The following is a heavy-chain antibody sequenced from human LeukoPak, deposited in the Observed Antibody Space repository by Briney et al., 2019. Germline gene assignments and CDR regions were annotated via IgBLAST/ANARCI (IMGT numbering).Heavy chain of an antibody. CDR3: ARDIPHSSGGGFDP. J-gene: IGHJ5*02. D-gene: IGHD6-19*01. CDR2: IYHSGST. V-gene: IGHV4-4*02. Sequence: SETLSLTCAVSGGSISSSNWWSWVRQPPGKGLEWIGEIYHSGSTNYNPSLKSRLTISVDKSKNQFSLKLSSVTAADTAVYYCARDIPHSSGGGFDPWGQGTLVTVSS. CDR1: GGSISSSNW.